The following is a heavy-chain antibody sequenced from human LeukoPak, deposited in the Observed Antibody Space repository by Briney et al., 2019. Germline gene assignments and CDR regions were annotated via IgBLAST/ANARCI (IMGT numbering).Heavy chain of an antibody. CDR3: ARASSSRGSYSRRGEDYFDY. Sequence: ASVKVSCRASGYXLTSYYIHWVRQAPGQGLEWMGLINPSAGSTSYAQRFQGRVTMTRDTSSSTVYMELSSLRFEDTAIYYCARASSSRGSYSRRGEDYFDYWGQGTLVTVSS. CDR1: GYXLTSYY. D-gene: IGHD1-26*01. V-gene: IGHV1-46*01. J-gene: IGHJ4*02. CDR2: INPSAGST.